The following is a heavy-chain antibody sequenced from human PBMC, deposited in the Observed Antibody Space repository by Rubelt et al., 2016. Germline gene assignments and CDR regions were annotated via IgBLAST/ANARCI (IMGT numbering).Heavy chain of an antibody. Sequence: QESGPGLVKPSETLSLTCTVSGGSISSSSYYWGWIRQPPGKGLEWLALIYWDDDKRYSPSLKSRLTVTKDTSKNQVVLTMTNMDPVDTATYYCAHRKYGWFDPWGQGTPVTVSS. D-gene: IGHD4-17*01. CDR2: IYWDDDK. CDR1: GGSISSSSYY. V-gene: IGHV2-5*02. CDR3: AHRKYGWFDP. J-gene: IGHJ5*02.